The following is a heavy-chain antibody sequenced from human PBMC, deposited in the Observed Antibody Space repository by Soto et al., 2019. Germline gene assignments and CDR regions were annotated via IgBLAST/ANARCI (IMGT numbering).Heavy chain of an antibody. CDR1: GYTFTRYT. J-gene: IGHJ4*02. Sequence: QVQLVQSGAEVKKPGASVKISCKASGYTFTRYTTNWVRQAPGQRLEWMGWINPDNGNTKSSQKFRDRVIITRDTSATTASRDLSSPRSEETAAYYCARGIATGQLEARGQGTLVTV. CDR3: ARGIATGQLEA. V-gene: IGHV1-3*01. CDR2: INPDNGNT. D-gene: IGHD6-6*01.